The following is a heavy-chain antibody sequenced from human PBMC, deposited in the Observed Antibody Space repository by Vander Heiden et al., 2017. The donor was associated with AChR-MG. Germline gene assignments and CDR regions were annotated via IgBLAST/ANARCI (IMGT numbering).Heavy chain of an antibody. Sequence: QVQLQQWGAGLLKPSETLSLTCGVSGGSFSSHYWTWLRQTPGKGLEWIGEINHTGSTNRNPSLESRVTLSIDTSKKQFSLKLSSVTAADTAVYFCSRRGYYDGTSYYYYWGKGTLVTVSS. CDR3: SRRGYYDGTSYYYY. CDR2: INHTGST. J-gene: IGHJ4*02. CDR1: GGSFSSHY. D-gene: IGHD3-22*01. V-gene: IGHV4-34*01.